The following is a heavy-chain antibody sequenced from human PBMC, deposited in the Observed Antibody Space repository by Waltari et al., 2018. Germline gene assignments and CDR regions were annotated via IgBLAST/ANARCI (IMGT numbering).Heavy chain of an antibody. J-gene: IGHJ3*02. CDR3: AKFPSDM. CDR1: GFTFSNYA. V-gene: IGHV3-23*01. Sequence: EVQVLESGGGLVQPGGSLRLSCAASGFTFSNYAMSWVRQAPGKGREGVSGISGDGGDSTYYADSVKGRFTISRDNSKSTLYLQMNSLRAEDTAVYYCAKFPSDMWGQGTMVTVSS. CDR2: ISGDGGDST.